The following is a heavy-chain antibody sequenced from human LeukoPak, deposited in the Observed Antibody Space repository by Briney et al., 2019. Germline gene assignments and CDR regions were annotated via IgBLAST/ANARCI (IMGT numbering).Heavy chain of an antibody. V-gene: IGHV4-31*03. CDR1: GGSISSGGYY. CDR2: IYYSGST. J-gene: IGHJ4*02. CDR3: ARDSSGYFAFDY. D-gene: IGHD3-22*01. Sequence: SQTLSLTCTVSGGSISSGGYYWSWIRQHPGKGLGWLGYIYYSGSTYYNPSLKSRVTISVDTSKNQFSLNLSAVTAADTAVYYCARDSSGYFAFDYWGQGTLVTVSS.